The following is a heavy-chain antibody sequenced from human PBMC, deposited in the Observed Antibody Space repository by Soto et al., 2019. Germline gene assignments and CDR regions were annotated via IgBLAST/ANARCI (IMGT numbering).Heavy chain of an antibody. CDR2: INPSGGST. CDR3: ARVNPKANIAAPREVGMDV. D-gene: IGHD6-13*01. Sequence: QVQLVQSGAEVKKPGASVKVSCKASGYTFTSYYMHWVRQAPGQGLEWMGIINPSGGSTSYAQKFQGRVTMTRDTSTSTVYMELSSLRSEDTAVYYCARVNPKANIAAPREVGMDVWGQGTTVTVSS. V-gene: IGHV1-46*01. CDR1: GYTFTSYY. J-gene: IGHJ6*02.